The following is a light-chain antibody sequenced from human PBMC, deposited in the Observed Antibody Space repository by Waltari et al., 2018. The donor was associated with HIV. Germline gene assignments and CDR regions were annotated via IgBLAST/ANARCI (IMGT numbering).Light chain of an antibody. V-gene: IGKV3-20*01. J-gene: IGKJ4*01. CDR3: QRYDTSLLT. CDR2: GAS. Sequence: EITLTQSPGTLSLSPGESVTLYCRASQAVNSNYLAWYQQRLGQPPRLLMYGASTRDAGVPDRFNGGGSGTDFTLTISRLEPEDFAVYYCQRYDTSLLTFGGGTKVEI. CDR1: QAVNSNY.